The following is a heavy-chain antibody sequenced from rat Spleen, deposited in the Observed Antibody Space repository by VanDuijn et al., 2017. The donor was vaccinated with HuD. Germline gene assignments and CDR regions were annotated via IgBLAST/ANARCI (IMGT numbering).Heavy chain of an antibody. D-gene: IGHD4-3*01. CDR1: GFTFSNYD. J-gene: IGHJ4*01. V-gene: IGHV5-25*01. CDR3: ARLLRGTGVMDA. CDR2: LSPSGGST. Sequence: EVQLVESGGGLVQPGRSLKLSCAASGFTFSNYDMAWVRQAPTKGLEWVASLSPSGGSTYYRDSVKGRFTVSRDNAKSTLYLQMDSLRSEDTATYYCARLLRGTGVMDAWGQGASVTVSS.